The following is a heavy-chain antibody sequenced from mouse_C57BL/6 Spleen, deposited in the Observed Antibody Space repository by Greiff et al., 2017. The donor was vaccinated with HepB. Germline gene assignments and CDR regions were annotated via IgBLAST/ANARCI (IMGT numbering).Heavy chain of an antibody. V-gene: IGHV1-82*01. Sequence: QVQLQQSGPELVKPGASVKISCKASGYAFSSSWMNWVKQRPGKGLEWIGRIYPGDGDTNYNGKFKGKATLTADKSSSTAYMQLSSLTSEDSAVYFCARGTAQAHWGQGTLVTVSA. CDR1: GYAFSSSW. J-gene: IGHJ3*01. CDR2: IYPGDGDT. D-gene: IGHD3-2*02. CDR3: ARGTAQAH.